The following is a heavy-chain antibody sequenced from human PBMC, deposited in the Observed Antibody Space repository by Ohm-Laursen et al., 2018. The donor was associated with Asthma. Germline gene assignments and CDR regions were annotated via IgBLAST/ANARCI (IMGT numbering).Heavy chain of an antibody. D-gene: IGHD3-10*01. CDR1: GYTFSRYS. Sequence: SLRLSCTASGYTFSRYSIHWVRQAPGKGLEWLAKIQPLGGAAVYADSVKGRFTISRDNAKNSLYLQMNSLRAEDTALYYCAKPKYGSGSYYPDAFDIWGQGTMVTVSS. V-gene: IGHV3-7*05. CDR2: IQPLGGAA. CDR3: AKPKYGSGSYYPDAFDI. J-gene: IGHJ3*02.